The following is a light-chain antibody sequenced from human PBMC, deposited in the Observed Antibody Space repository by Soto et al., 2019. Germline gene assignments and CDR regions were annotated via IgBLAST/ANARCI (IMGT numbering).Light chain of an antibody. CDR3: CSYTGSYTLKV. J-gene: IGLJ3*02. CDR1: SSDVGGYNY. V-gene: IGLV2-11*01. Sequence: SGLTQPRSVSGSPGQSVTISCTGTSSDVGGYNYVSWYQQHPGKAPKLMIYDVTKRPSGVPDRFSGSKSGNTASLTISALQSEDEADYYCCSYTGSYTLKVFGGGTKLTVL. CDR2: DVT.